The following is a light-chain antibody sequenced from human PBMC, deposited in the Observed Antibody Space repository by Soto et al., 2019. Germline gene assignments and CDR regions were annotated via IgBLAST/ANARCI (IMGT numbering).Light chain of an antibody. CDR2: GDT. Sequence: QSVLTQPPSVTGAPGQRVTISCTGSNSNIGAGYTVHWYQQFPGRVPKLLIYGDTNRPSGVPDRFSGSKSGTSASLAITGLQAEDEADYSCQSYDSSLPGLLFGVGTKLTVL. CDR3: QSYDSSLPGLL. J-gene: IGLJ2*01. CDR1: NSNIGAGYT. V-gene: IGLV1-40*01.